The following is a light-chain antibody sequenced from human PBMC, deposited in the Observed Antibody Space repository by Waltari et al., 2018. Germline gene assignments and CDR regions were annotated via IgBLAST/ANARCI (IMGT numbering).Light chain of an antibody. V-gene: IGLV2-14*01. Sequence: QSALTQPASVSGSPGQSITISCTGTNSDVGGYNYVSWHQQHPGKAPKLILYEVTNRPSVVSNRFSGSKSGNTASLTFSVLQADDESDYYCCSYTSNTLLVFGGGTKLTV. CDR3: CSYTSNTLLV. CDR2: EVT. CDR1: NSDVGGYNY. J-gene: IGLJ2*01.